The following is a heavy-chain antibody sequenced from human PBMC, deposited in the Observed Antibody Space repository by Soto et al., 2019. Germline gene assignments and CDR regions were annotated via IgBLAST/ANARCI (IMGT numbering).Heavy chain of an antibody. J-gene: IGHJ4*02. CDR1: GFTFSSYA. CDR2: ISGSGGST. V-gene: IGHV3-23*01. Sequence: GGSLRLSSAASGFTFSSYAMSWVRQAPGKGLEWVSAISGSGGSTYYADSVKGRFTISRDNSKNTLYLQMNSLRAEDTAVYYCAKGSLIVVVTATFDYWGQGTLVTVSS. CDR3: AKGSLIVVVTATFDY. D-gene: IGHD2-21*02.